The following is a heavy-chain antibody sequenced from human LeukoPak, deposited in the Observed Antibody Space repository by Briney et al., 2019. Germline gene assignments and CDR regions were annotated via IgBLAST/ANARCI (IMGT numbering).Heavy chain of an antibody. Sequence: GGSLRLSCAASGFTIIDYDMHWVRQVIGKGLEWVSAIGIRGDTHYSGSVKGRFTISRENAESSLYLQMNSLRAEDTAVYYCARGGIQVSGIDEFDYWDQGTLVTVSS. CDR1: GFTIIDYD. J-gene: IGHJ4*02. D-gene: IGHD6-19*01. CDR2: IGIRGDT. V-gene: IGHV3-13*01. CDR3: ARGGIQVSGIDEFDY.